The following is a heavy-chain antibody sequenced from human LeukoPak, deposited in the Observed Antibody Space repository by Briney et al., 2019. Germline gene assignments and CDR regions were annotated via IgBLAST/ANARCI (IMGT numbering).Heavy chain of an antibody. CDR3: VKGGGSGSYYNYWFDP. D-gene: IGHD3-10*01. CDR1: GFTFSTYA. CDR2: ISSNGGTT. Sequence: GSLRLSCSASGFTFSTYAMHWVRQAPGKGLEYVSAISSNGGTTYNADSVKGRITISRDNSENTLYLQMSSLRAEDTAVYYCVKGGGSGSYYNYWFDPWGQGTLVTVSS. J-gene: IGHJ5*02. V-gene: IGHV3-64D*06.